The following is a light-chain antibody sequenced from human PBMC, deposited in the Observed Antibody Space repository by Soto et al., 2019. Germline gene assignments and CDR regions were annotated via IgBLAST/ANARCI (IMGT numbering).Light chain of an antibody. Sequence: IQITQSPSSLSPSAGDRVTITYRASQDISSWLAWYQQKPGKAPKLLIYAASSLQSGVPSRFSGSGSGTDFTLTISSLQPEDFATYYCQQANSFPITFGQGTRLEIK. V-gene: IGKV1-12*01. CDR3: QQANSFPIT. J-gene: IGKJ5*01. CDR2: AAS. CDR1: QDISSW.